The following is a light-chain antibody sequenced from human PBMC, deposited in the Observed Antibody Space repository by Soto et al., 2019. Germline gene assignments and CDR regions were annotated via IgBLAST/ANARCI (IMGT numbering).Light chain of an antibody. J-gene: IGKJ2*01. V-gene: IGKV1-5*01. CDR2: DVS. CDR3: QHYNSWFMYT. Sequence: DIQMTQSPSTLSASVGDRVTITCRASQSISNWLAWYQQKPGRAPTLLIYDVSRLESGVPSRFSGSGSGTEFTLTINSLQPDDFATYYCQHYNSWFMYTFGQGTKLEI. CDR1: QSISNW.